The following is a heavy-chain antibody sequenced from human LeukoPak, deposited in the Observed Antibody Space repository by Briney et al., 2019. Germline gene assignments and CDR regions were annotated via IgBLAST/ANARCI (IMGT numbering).Heavy chain of an antibody. CDR1: GFNFSNYA. V-gene: IGHV3-23*01. CDR2: IGGGGLTT. Sequence: GGSLRLFCVASGFNFSNYALSWVRQAPGKGLEWVSGIGGGGLTTIYANSVKGRFTISRHNSKNTLNLQMNTLRPEDTAVYYCAKSGATVWSFDYWGQGTLVTVSS. CDR3: AKSGATVWSFDY. J-gene: IGHJ4*01. D-gene: IGHD3-3*01.